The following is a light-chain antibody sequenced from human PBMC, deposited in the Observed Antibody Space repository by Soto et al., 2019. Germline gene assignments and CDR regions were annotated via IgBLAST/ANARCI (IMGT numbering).Light chain of an antibody. Sequence: EIVLTQSPCTLSLSPGERATLSWGASQSFSSSYLAWYQQKNGQAPRLLIYGASSRATGIPDRFSGSEYGTDFNLTISSLETEDFAVYYCQQRSNWPITFGQGTRLEIK. CDR2: GAS. CDR1: QSFSSSY. J-gene: IGKJ5*01. CDR3: QQRSNWPIT. V-gene: IGKV3D-20*02.